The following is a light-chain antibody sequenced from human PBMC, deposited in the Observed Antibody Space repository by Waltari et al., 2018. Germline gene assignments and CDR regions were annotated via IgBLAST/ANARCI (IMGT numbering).Light chain of an antibody. CDR1: QNISKY. CDR2: AGS. CDR3: QNHERLPAT. Sequence: VLTQSPGTLSLSPGERATLSCRASQNISKYLVWYQQRTGHAPRLLIYAGSTRAAGIPDRFSGSGYGTDFTLTISRLEPEDFAMYYCQNHERLPATFGQGTKVEFK. V-gene: IGKV3-20*01. J-gene: IGKJ1*01.